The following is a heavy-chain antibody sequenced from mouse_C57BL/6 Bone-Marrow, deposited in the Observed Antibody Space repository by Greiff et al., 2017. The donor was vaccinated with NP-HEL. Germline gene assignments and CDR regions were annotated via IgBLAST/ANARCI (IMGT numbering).Heavy chain of an antibody. J-gene: IGHJ1*03. CDR3: ASGTYWYFDV. CDR2: IRNKANGYTT. D-gene: IGHD2-14*01. Sequence: VQLKESGGGLVQPGGSLSLSCAASGFTFTDYYMSWVRQPPGKALEWLGFIRNKANGYTTEYSASVKGRFTISRDNSQSILYLQMNALRAEDSATYYCASGTYWYFDVWGTGTTVTVSS. CDR1: GFTFTDYY. V-gene: IGHV7-3*01.